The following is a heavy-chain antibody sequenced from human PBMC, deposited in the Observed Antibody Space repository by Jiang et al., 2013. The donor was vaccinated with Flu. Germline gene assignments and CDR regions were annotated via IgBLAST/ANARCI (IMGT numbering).Heavy chain of an antibody. Sequence: TVSGVSITSYYFNWLRQPPGRGLEWIGEIYHSGSTNYNPSLKSRVTVSVDKSKNQFSLKLSSVTAADTAVYFCARGWGGYGAFDYWGQGTLVTVSS. D-gene: IGHD4-17*01. CDR1: GVSITSYY. CDR3: ARGWGGYGAFDY. CDR2: IYHSGST. J-gene: IGHJ4*02. V-gene: IGHV4-4*01.